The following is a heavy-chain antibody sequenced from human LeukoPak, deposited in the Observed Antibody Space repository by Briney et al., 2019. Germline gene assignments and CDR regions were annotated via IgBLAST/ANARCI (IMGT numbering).Heavy chain of an antibody. CDR2: ISSSSSYI. CDR3: AELGITMIGGV. J-gene: IGHJ6*04. Sequence: GGSLRLSCAASGFTFSSYSMNWVRQAPGKGLEWVSFISSSSSYIYYADSMKGRFTISRDNAKNSLYLQMNSLRAEDTAVYYSAELGITMIGGVWGKGTTVTISS. CDR1: GFTFSSYS. V-gene: IGHV3-21*01. D-gene: IGHD3-10*02.